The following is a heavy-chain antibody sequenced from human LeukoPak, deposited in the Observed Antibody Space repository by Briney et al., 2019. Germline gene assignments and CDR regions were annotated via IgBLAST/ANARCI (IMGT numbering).Heavy chain of an antibody. CDR1: GFTVSSNY. J-gene: IGHJ4*02. CDR3: AGTPYGDYPGIFDY. CDR2: IYSGGST. Sequence: GGSLRLSCAASGFTVSSNYMSWVRQAPGKGLEWVSVIYSGGSTYYADAVKGRFTIYRHNSKNTLYLQMNSPRDEDTAVYYCAGTPYGDYPGIFDYWGQGTLVTVSS. D-gene: IGHD4-17*01. V-gene: IGHV3-53*04.